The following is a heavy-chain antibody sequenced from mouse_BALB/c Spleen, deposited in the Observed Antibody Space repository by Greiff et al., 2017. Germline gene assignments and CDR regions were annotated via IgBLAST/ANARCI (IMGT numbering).Heavy chain of an antibody. CDR3: ARPYRGRSFAY. CDR1: GFNIKDYY. V-gene: IGHV14-1*02. D-gene: IGHD1-1*02. CDR2: IDPENGNT. Sequence: VQLQQSGAELVRPGALVKLSCKASGFNIKDYYMHWVKQRPEQGLEWIGWIDPENGNTIYDPKFQGKASITADTSSNTAYLQLSSLTSEDTAVYYCARPYRGRSFAYWGQGTLVTVSA. J-gene: IGHJ3*01.